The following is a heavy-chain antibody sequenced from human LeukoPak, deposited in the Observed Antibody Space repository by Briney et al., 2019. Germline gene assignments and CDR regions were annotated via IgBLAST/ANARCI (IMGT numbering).Heavy chain of an antibody. Sequence: KSGGSLRLSCAASRFTFSNYAISWVRQAPGKGLEWVPSISGGGLTTSYADSVKGRFTISRDNSKNTLYMQMNGLRAEDTALYYCAKKKWTSRGATAEGPLDYWGQGTLVTVSS. CDR1: RFTFSNYA. V-gene: IGHV3-23*01. J-gene: IGHJ4*02. CDR3: AKKKWTSRGATAEGPLDY. CDR2: ISGGGLTT. D-gene: IGHD2-21*02.